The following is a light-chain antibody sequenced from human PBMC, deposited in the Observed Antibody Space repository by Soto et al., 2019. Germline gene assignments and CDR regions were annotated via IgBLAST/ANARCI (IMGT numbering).Light chain of an antibody. Sequence: EIVLTQSPGTLSLSPGERAILSCRASQSVSGSYLAWYQQKPGQSPRLLIYGASNKATGIPDRFTGSGSGTDFSLTISRLEPEDFAVYYCQHYGSSPYTFGQGTKLEIK. CDR1: QSVSGSY. V-gene: IGKV3-20*01. J-gene: IGKJ2*01. CDR2: GAS. CDR3: QHYGSSPYT.